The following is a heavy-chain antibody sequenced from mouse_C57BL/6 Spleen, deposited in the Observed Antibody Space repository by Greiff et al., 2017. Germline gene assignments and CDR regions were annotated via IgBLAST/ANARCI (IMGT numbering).Heavy chain of an antibody. J-gene: IGHJ2*01. CDR1: GYSITSGYY. Sequence: DVQLQESGPGLVKPSQSLSLTCSVTGYSITSGYYWNWIRQFPGNKLEWMGYISYDGSNNYNPSLKNRISITRDTSKNQFFLRLNSVTTEDTATYYCARGRITTVVATDFDCWGQGTTLTVSS. V-gene: IGHV3-6*01. D-gene: IGHD1-1*01. CDR2: ISYDGSN. CDR3: ARGRITTVVATDFDC.